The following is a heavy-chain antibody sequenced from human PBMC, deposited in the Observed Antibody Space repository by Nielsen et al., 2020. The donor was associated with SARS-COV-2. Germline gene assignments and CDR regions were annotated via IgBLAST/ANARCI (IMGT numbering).Heavy chain of an antibody. CDR3: ATHYYDSSGYFQGDY. Sequence: SETLSLTCSVSGGSISSSSYNWGWVRQPPGEGLEWIGSIYYSGSTYYNPSLKSRVTISVDTSKNQFSLKLTSVTAADTAVYYCATHYYDSSGYFQGDYWGQGTLVTVSS. CDR1: GGSISSSSYN. D-gene: IGHD3-22*01. CDR2: IYYSGST. J-gene: IGHJ4*02. V-gene: IGHV4-39*01.